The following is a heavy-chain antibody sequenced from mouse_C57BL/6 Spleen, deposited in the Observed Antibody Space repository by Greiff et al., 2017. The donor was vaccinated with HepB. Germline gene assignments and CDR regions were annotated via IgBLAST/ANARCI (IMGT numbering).Heavy chain of an antibody. CDR3: ARAQFITTVQYYFDY. Sequence: EVQGVESGGGLVKPGGSLKLSCAASGFTFSSYAMSWVRQTPEKRLEWVATISDGGSYTYYPDNVKGRFTISRDNAKNNLYLQMSHLKSEDTAMYYCARAQFITTVQYYFDYWGQGTTLTVSS. D-gene: IGHD1-1*01. CDR1: GFTFSSYA. V-gene: IGHV5-4*01. CDR2: ISDGGSYT. J-gene: IGHJ2*01.